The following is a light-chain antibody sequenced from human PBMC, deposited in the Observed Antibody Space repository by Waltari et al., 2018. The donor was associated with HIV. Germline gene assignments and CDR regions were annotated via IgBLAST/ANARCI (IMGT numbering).Light chain of an antibody. CDR1: SSNIGYNY. CDR2: DNN. Sequence: QSVLTQPPSVSATPGQKVTISFSGSSSNIGYNYVFWYQQLPGTAPKLLIYDNNKRPSGIPDRFSGSKSGTSATLGITGLQTGDEADYYCATWDSGLSAVVFGGGTKLTVL. J-gene: IGLJ2*01. V-gene: IGLV1-51*01. CDR3: ATWDSGLSAVV.